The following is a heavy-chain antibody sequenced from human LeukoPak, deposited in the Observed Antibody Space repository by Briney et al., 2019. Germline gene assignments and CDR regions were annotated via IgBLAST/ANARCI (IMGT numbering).Heavy chain of an antibody. CDR1: GGSFSGYY. Sequence: SETLSLTCAVYGGSFSGYYWSWIRQPPGKGLEWIGEINHSGSTNYNPSLKSRVTISVDTSKNQFSLKLSSVTAADAVVYYCARHWWEGARNWFDPWGQGTLVTVSS. CDR2: INHSGST. J-gene: IGHJ5*02. D-gene: IGHD1-26*01. CDR3: ARHWWEGARNWFDP. V-gene: IGHV4-34*01.